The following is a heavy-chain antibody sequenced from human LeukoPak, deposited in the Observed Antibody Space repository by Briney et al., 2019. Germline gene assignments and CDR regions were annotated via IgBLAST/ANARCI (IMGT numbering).Heavy chain of an antibody. Sequence: PSETLSLTCTVSGGSISSSSYYWGWIRQPPGKGLEWIGSIYYSGSTYYNPSLKSRVTISVDTSKNQFSLKLSSVTAADTAVYYCARGLRYYDSSGYSGDWFDPWGQGTLVTVSS. D-gene: IGHD3-22*01. CDR2: IYYSGST. CDR1: GGSISSSSYY. V-gene: IGHV4-39*07. J-gene: IGHJ5*02. CDR3: ARGLRYYDSSGYSGDWFDP.